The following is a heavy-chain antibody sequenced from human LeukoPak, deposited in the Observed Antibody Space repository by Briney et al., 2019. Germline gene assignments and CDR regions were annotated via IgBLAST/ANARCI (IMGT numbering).Heavy chain of an antibody. CDR1: GGSISSYY. CDR3: ARVAVRRYDFVNHYYYGMDV. V-gene: IGHV4-59*01. Sequence: SETLSPTCTVSGGSISSYYWSWIRQPPGKGLEWIGYIYYSGSTNYNPSLKSRVTISVDTSKNQFSLKVSSVTAADTAVYYCARVAVRRYDFVNHYYYGMDVWGQGITVTVSS. CDR2: IYYSGST. J-gene: IGHJ6*02. D-gene: IGHD3-3*01.